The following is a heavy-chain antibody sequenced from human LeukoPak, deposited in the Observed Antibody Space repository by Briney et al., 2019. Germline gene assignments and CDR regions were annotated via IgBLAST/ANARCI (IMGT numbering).Heavy chain of an antibody. D-gene: IGHD3-3*01. CDR1: GYTFTGYY. V-gene: IGHV1-2*02. CDR3: AREPSYEGADY. CDR2: INPNSGGT. Sequence: ASVKVSCKASGYTFTGYYMHWVRQAPGQGLEWMGWINPNSGGTNYAQKFQGRVTMTGDTSTSTAYMELSRLRSDATAVYYCAREPSYEGADYWGQGTLVTVSS. J-gene: IGHJ4*02.